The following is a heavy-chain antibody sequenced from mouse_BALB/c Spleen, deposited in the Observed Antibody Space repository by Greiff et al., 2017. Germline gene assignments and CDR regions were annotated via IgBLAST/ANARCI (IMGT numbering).Heavy chain of an antibody. V-gene: IGHV5-6*01. Sequence: EVQRVESGGDLVKPGGSLKLSCAASGFTFSSYGMSWVRQTPDKRLEWVATISSGGSYTYYPDSVKGRFTISRDNAKNTLYLQMSSLKSEDTAMYYCAKEALFAYWGQGTLVTVSA. CDR1: GFTFSSYG. CDR2: ISSGGSYT. J-gene: IGHJ3*01. CDR3: AKEALFAY.